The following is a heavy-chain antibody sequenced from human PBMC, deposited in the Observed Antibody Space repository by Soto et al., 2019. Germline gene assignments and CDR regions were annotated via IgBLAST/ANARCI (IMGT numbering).Heavy chain of an antibody. CDR3: ARDSHYDFWSGYYYYYYGMDV. J-gene: IGHJ6*02. D-gene: IGHD3-3*01. CDR2: IIPIFGTA. CDR1: GGTFSSYA. Sequence: GASVKVSCKASGGTFSSYAISWVRQAPGQGLEWMGGIIPIFGTANYAQKFQGRVTITADESTSTAYMELSSLRSEDTAVYYCARDSHYDFWSGYYYYYYGMDVWGQGTTVTVS. V-gene: IGHV1-69*13.